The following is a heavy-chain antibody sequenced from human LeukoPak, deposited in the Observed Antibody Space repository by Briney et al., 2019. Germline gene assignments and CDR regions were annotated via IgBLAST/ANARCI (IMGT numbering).Heavy chain of an antibody. D-gene: IGHD1-14*01. CDR2: IYYSGST. Sequence: KASQTLSLTCTVSGGSISSGGYYWSWIRQHPGKGLEWFGYIYYSGSTYYNPSLKSRVTISVDTSKKQFSLKLSSVTAADTAVYYCPSVLGLDGPRRSYFDYWGEGTLVTVSS. CDR3: PSVLGLDGPRRSYFDY. V-gene: IGHV4-31*03. J-gene: IGHJ4*02. CDR1: GGSISSGGYY.